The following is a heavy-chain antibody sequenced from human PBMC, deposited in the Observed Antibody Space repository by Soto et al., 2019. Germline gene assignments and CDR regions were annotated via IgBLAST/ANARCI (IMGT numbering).Heavy chain of an antibody. J-gene: IGHJ6*02. V-gene: IGHV4-34*01. CDR3: ARHHYYGSGSYYPIPYYYYGMDV. Sequence: SETLSLTCAVYGGSFCGYYWSWIREPPGKXLEWIGEIHHSGSTNYDPALKSRVTISVDTSKNQFSLKLSSVTAADSAVYYCARHHYYGSGSYYPIPYYYYGMDVWCQGTTVTVSS. D-gene: IGHD3-10*01. CDR2: IHHSGST. CDR1: GGSFCGYY.